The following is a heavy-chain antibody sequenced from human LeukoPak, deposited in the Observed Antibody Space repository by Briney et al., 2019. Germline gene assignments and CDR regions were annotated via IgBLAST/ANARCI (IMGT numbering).Heavy chain of an antibody. CDR1: GGSFSGYY. CDR2: INHSGST. Sequence: SETLSLTCGVYGGSFSGYYWSWIRQPSGKGLEWIGEINHSGSTNYNPSLKSRVTISVDTSKNQFSLRLSSVTAADTAIYYCAKRRFLEWLSPHAFDIWGQGTMVTVSS. CDR3: AKRRFLEWLSPHAFDI. D-gene: IGHD3-3*01. J-gene: IGHJ3*02. V-gene: IGHV4-34*01.